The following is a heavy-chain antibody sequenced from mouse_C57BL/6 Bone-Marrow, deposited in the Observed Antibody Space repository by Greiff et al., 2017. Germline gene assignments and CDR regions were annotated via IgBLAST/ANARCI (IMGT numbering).Heavy chain of an antibody. CDR3: ARTTTAVYFDY. V-gene: IGHV1-63*01. D-gene: IGHD1-2*01. Sequence: QVQLQQSGAELVRPGTSVKMSCKASGYTFTNYWIGWAKQRPGHGLEWIGDIYPGGGYTNYNEKFKGKATLTADKSSSTAYMQFSSLASEDSAIYYCARTTTAVYFDYWGQGTTLTVSS. J-gene: IGHJ2*01. CDR2: IYPGGGYT. CDR1: GYTFTNYW.